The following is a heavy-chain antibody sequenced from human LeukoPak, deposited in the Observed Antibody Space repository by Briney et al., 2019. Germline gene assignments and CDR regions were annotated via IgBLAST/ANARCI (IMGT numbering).Heavy chain of an antibody. CDR3: ARGDSDVVRGVFYYYYYYMDV. CDR1: GGTFSSYA. D-gene: IGHD3-10*01. Sequence: GASVKVSCKASGGTFSSYAISWVLQAPGQGLEWMGRIIPIFGTANYAQKFQGRVTITTDESTSTAYMELRSLRSDDTAVYYCARGDSDVVRGVFYYYYYYMDVWGKGTTVTVSS. CDR2: IIPIFGTA. V-gene: IGHV1-69*05. J-gene: IGHJ6*03.